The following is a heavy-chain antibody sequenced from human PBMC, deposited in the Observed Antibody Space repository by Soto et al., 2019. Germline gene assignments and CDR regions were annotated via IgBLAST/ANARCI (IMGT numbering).Heavy chain of an antibody. D-gene: IGHD1-26*01. CDR3: AKDSDPSGSFPFFDY. J-gene: IGHJ4*02. Sequence: AGGSLRLSCAASGFTFDDYAMHWVRQAPGKGLEWVSGISWNSGSIGYADSVKGRFTISRDNAKNSLYLQMNSLRAEDTALYYCAKDSDPSGSFPFFDYWGQGTLVTVSS. V-gene: IGHV3-9*01. CDR2: ISWNSGSI. CDR1: GFTFDDYA.